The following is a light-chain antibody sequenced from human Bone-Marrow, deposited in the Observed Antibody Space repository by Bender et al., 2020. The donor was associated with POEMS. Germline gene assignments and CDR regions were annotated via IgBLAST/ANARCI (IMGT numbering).Light chain of an antibody. V-gene: IGLV2-23*01. CDR2: EAT. CDR1: SSDIGSYNI. CDR3: CSYARTTTWV. J-gene: IGLJ3*02. Sequence: QSALTQPASVSGSPGQSVTISCTGASSDIGSYNIVSWYQHHPGKAPKVIIYEATKRPSGVSHRFSGSKSGNTASLTISGLLAEDEADYYCCSYARTTTWVFGGGTRLTVL.